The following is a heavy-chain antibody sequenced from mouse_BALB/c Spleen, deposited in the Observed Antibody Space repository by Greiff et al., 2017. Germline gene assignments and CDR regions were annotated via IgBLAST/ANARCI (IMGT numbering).Heavy chain of an antibody. Sequence: EVQLQESGPGLVKPSQSLSLTCTVTGYSITSDYAWNWIRQFPGNKLEWMGYISYSGSTSYNPSLKSRISITRDTSKNQFFLQLNSVTTEDTATYYCATLLRLREAWFAYWGQGTLVTVSA. CDR1: GYSITSDYA. V-gene: IGHV3-2*02. D-gene: IGHD1-2*01. J-gene: IGHJ3*01. CDR2: ISYSGST. CDR3: ATLLRLREAWFAY.